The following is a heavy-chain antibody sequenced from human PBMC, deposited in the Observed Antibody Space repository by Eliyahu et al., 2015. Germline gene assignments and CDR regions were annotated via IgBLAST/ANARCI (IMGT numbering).Heavy chain of an antibody. V-gene: IGHV3-23*04. CDR2: ISGSGDST. CDR1: GFTFXSYA. Sequence: EVHLVESGGGLVQPGGSLRLSCAASGFTFXSYAMSWVRQAPGKGLEWVSTISGSGDSTYYADSVKGQFTISRDNSKNTLYLQMNSLRAEDTAVYYCAKDGAIKTWLQFGGDAFDIWGQGTMVTVSS. D-gene: IGHD5-24*01. J-gene: IGHJ3*02. CDR3: AKDGAIKTWLQFGGDAFDI.